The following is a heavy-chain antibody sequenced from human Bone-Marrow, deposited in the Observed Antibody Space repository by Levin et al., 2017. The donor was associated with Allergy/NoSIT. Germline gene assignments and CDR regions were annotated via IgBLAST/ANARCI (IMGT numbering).Heavy chain of an antibody. CDR1: GFTVNNHQ. CDR2: IYSNGVT. J-gene: IGHJ4*02. D-gene: IGHD3-10*01. CDR3: ARDVFRIINDC. V-gene: IGHV3-66*01. Sequence: GESLKISCAASGFTVNNHQMNWVRQFPGKGLEWVSIIYSNGVTNYADSVKGRFIISRDNSKNTLYLQMNSLRAEDTAIYYCARDVFRIINDCGGQGTLVTVSS.